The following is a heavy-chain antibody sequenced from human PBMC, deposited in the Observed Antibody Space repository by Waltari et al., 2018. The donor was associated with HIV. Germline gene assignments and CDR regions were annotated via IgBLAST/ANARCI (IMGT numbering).Heavy chain of an antibody. CDR3: AGDPGRSGGGWFDP. V-gene: IGHV1-2*02. CDR1: GYTFTGYY. J-gene: IGHJ5*02. CDR2: NNPSRGGR. D-gene: IGHD2-15*01. Sequence: QVQLVQSGAEVKKPGASVKVSCKASGYTFTGYYMHWVRQAPGQGLEWMGGNNPSRGGRNDAQKFQGRVTMTRDTSISTAYMELSRLRSDDTAVYYWAGDPGRSGGGWFDPWGQGTLVTVSS.